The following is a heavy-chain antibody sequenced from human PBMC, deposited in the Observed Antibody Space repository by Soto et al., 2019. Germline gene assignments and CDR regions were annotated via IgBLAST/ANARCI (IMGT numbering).Heavy chain of an antibody. CDR2: IIPIFGTA. V-gene: IGHV1-69*01. D-gene: IGHD2-2*02. CDR3: ARDKRIVVVPAAIPGGWFDP. CDR1: GGTFSSYA. Sequence: QVQLVQSGAEVKKPGSSVKVSCKASGGTFSSYAISWVRQAPGQGLEWKGGIIPIFGTANYAQKFQGRVTITADESTSTAYMELSSLRSEDTAVYYCARDKRIVVVPAAIPGGWFDPWGQGTLFTVSS. J-gene: IGHJ5*02.